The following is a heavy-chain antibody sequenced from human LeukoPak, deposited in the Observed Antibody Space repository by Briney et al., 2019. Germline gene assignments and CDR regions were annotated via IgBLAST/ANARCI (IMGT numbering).Heavy chain of an antibody. J-gene: IGHJ4*02. V-gene: IGHV1-8*01. D-gene: IGHD3-22*01. CDR3: ARAMDSSGFYPFWY. CDR1: GYTFTSYD. CDR2: MNPNSGNT. Sequence: ASVKVSCKTSGYTFTSYDINWVRQATGQGLEWMGWMNPNSGNTGYAQKFQGRVTMTRNTSLSTAYIELSSLRSDDTAMYYCARAMDSSGFYPFWYWGQGALVTVSS.